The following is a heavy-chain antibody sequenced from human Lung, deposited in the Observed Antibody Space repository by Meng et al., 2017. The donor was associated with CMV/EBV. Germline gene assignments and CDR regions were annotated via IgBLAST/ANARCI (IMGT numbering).Heavy chain of an antibody. CDR1: GYTFIGYD. J-gene: IGHJ6*01. CDR2: INPKSGGT. V-gene: IGHV1-2*02. Sequence: ASVKVSXKASGYTFIGYDLHWVRQAPGQGLEWMGWINPKSGGTNYAQRFQGRVTMTRDTSINTVYMELRRLRSDDTAVYFCAKSLYTNYYSTYYGLDVWGQGTXVTGSS. CDR3: AKSLYTNYYSTYYGLDV. D-gene: IGHD3-22*01.